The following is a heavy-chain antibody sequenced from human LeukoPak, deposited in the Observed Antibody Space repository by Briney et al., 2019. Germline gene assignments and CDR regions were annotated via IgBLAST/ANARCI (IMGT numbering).Heavy chain of an antibody. D-gene: IGHD2-21*02. Sequence: ASVKVSCKASGYTFTGYYMHWVRQAPGQGLEWMGWINPNSGGTNYAQKFQGRVTMTRDTSISTAYMELSRLRSDDTAVYYCARDSWGPYCGGDCYSSLRDYWGQGTLVTVSS. CDR2: INPNSGGT. CDR1: GYTFTGYY. J-gene: IGHJ4*02. V-gene: IGHV1-2*02. CDR3: ARDSWGPYCGGDCYSSLRDY.